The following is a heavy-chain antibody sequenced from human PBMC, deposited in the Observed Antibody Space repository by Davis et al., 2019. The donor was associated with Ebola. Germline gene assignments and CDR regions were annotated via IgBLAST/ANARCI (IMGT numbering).Heavy chain of an antibody. CDR1: GGSFSGYY. D-gene: IGHD3-22*01. CDR3: ARSLYYYDSSGYRY. CDR2: INHSGST. Sequence: MPSETLSLTCAVYGGSFSGYYWTWIRQPPGKGLEWIGEINHSGSTNYNPSLKSRVTISVDTSKNQFSLELSSVTAADTAVYYCARSLYYYDSSGYRYWGQGTLVTVSS. V-gene: IGHV4-34*01. J-gene: IGHJ4*02.